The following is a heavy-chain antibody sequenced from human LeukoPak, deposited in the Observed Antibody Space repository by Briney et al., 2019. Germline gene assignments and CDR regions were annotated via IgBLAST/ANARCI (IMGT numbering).Heavy chain of an antibody. CDR2: ISGDGGST. V-gene: IGHV3-43*02. Sequence: GGSLRLSCAASGFTFDDYAMHWARQAPGKGLEWVSLISGDGGSTYYADSVKGRFTISRDNSKNSLYLQMNSLRTEDTALYYCATLGITMVVTPEDYWGQGTLVTVPS. CDR3: ATLGITMVVTPEDY. D-gene: IGHD4-23*01. CDR1: GFTFDDYA. J-gene: IGHJ4*02.